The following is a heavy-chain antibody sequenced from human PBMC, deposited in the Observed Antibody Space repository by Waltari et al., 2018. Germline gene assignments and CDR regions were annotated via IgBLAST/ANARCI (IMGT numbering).Heavy chain of an antibody. CDR2: IYDSGNT. CDR1: GGSISSYY. J-gene: IGHJ4*02. D-gene: IGHD6-13*01. V-gene: IGHV4-59*08. CDR3: ARLGDTSSWFSD. Sequence: QLQLQESGPRLVKPSETLSLTCNVSGGSISSYYWSWIRQPPGKKLEWIAYIYDSGNTNYNPSLRGRVTIAVDRSTNQFSLKMTSVTAADTAIYYCARLGDTSSWFSDWGQGTLVTVSS.